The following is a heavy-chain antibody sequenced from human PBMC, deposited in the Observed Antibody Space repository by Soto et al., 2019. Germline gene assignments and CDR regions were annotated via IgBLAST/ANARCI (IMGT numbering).Heavy chain of an antibody. CDR3: ARTYYDFWSCYYGYYYGMDV. D-gene: IGHD3-3*01. Sequence: QVQLVESGGGVVQPGRSLRLSCAASGFTFSSYAMHWVRQAPGKGLEWVAVISYDGSNKYYADSVKGRFTISRDNSKNTLYLQMNSLRAEDTAVYYCARTYYDFWSCYYGYYYGMDVWGQGTTVTVSS. J-gene: IGHJ6*02. CDR1: GFTFSSYA. CDR2: ISYDGSNK. V-gene: IGHV3-30-3*01.